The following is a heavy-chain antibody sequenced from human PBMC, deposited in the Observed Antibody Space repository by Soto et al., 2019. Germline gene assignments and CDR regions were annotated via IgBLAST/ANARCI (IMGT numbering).Heavy chain of an antibody. CDR1: GGTFSRHA. J-gene: IGHJ4*02. CDR3: ASSINRFEQLVDDY. V-gene: IGHV1-69*01. Sequence: QVQLVQSGAEVRKPGSSVKVSCKASGGTFSRHAISWVRQAPGQGLEWMGGIIPIFGTANHAQKFQGRVTIIADESTSTVYMELSSLRSEDTAMYYCASSINRFEQLVDDYWGQGTLVTVSS. CDR2: IIPIFGTA. D-gene: IGHD6-6*01.